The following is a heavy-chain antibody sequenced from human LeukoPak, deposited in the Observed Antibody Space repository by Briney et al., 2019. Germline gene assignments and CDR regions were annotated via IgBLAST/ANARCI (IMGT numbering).Heavy chain of an antibody. J-gene: IGHJ4*02. V-gene: IGHV3-23*01. D-gene: IGHD6-13*01. CDR2: ISYTGGSK. Sequence: GGSLRLSCAASGFTFSSYAMNWVRQAPGKGLEWVSSISYTGGSKYYADSVKGRFTISRDNSKNTLYLQMNSLRAEDTAVYYCAKVKGAASGTSDYWGQGTLVTVSS. CDR1: GFTFSSYA. CDR3: AKVKGAASGTSDY.